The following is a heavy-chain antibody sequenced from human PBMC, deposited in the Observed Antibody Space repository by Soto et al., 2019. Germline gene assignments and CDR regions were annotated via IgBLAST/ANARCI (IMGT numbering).Heavy chain of an antibody. J-gene: IGHJ6*03. CDR1: GGSISSYY. Sequence: SETLSLTCTVSGGSISSYYWSWIRQPPGKGLEWIGYIYYSGSTNYNPSLKSRVTISVDTSKNQFSLKLSSVTAADTAVYYCARHRRDFGVVIYYYMDVWGKGTTVTVSS. D-gene: IGHD3-3*01. CDR3: ARHRRDFGVVIYYYMDV. V-gene: IGHV4-59*08. CDR2: IYYSGST.